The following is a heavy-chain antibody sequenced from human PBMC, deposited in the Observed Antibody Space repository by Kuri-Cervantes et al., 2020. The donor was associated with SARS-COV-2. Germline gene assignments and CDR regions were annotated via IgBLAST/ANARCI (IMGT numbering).Heavy chain of an antibody. CDR1: GFTFSSYG. CDR3: TSGYSSSWPYYYYYYMDV. J-gene: IGHJ6*03. D-gene: IGHD6-13*01. CDR2: IRSKAYGGTT. V-gene: IGHV3-49*04. Sequence: GESLKISCAASGFTFSSYGMHWVRQAPGKGLEWVGFIRSKAYGGTTEYAASVKGRFTISRDDSKSIAYLQMNSLKTEDTAVYYCTSGYSSSWPYYYYYYMDVWGKGTTVTVSS.